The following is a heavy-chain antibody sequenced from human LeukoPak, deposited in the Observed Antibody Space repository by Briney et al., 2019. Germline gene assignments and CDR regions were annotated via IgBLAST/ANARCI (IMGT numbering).Heavy chain of an antibody. CDR3: ASLVNYDILTGYHYYGMGV. Sequence: SQTLSLTCTVSGGSISSGDYYWSWIRQPPGKGLEWIGYIYYSGSTYYNPSLKSRVTISVDTSKNQFSLKLSSVTAADTAVYYCASLVNYDILTGYHYYGMGVWGQGTTVTVSS. V-gene: IGHV4-30-4*01. CDR1: GGSISSGDYY. CDR2: IYYSGST. J-gene: IGHJ6*02. D-gene: IGHD3-9*01.